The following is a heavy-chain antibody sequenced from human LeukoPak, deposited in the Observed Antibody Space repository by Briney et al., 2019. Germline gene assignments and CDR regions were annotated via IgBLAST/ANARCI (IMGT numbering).Heavy chain of an antibody. Sequence: GGSLRLSCTASGFTFSTYNMNWVRQAPGKGLEWVSYISSGSGTIYYAHSVKGQFTISRDNAQKSLYLQMNSLRADDTAVYFCVRDRYNYGEPYFDHWGQGALVTVSS. J-gene: IGHJ4*02. CDR2: ISSGSGTI. CDR3: VRDRYNYGEPYFDH. V-gene: IGHV3-48*01. CDR1: GFTFSTYN. D-gene: IGHD5-18*01.